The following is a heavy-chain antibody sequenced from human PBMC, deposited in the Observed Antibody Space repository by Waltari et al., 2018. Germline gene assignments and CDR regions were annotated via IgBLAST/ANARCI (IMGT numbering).Heavy chain of an antibody. V-gene: IGHV3-30-3*01. CDR2: ISYDGSNK. Sequence: QVQLVESGGGVVQPGRSLRLSCAASGFPFSSYAMHWVRQAPGKGLEWVAVISYDGSNKYYADSVKGRFTISRDNSKNTLYLQMNSLRAEDTAVYYCARDLYDYIWGSNFDYWGQGTLVTVSS. CDR1: GFPFSSYA. J-gene: IGHJ4*02. CDR3: ARDLYDYIWGSNFDY. D-gene: IGHD3-16*01.